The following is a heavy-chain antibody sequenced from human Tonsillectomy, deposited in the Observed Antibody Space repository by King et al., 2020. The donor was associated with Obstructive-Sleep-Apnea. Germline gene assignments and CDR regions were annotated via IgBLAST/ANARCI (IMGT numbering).Heavy chain of an antibody. CDR1: GFSFNSYW. J-gene: IGHJ4*02. D-gene: IGHD6-6*01. CDR3: ARIVEGRPGFYFDY. CDR2: IKYDGSER. V-gene: IGHV3-7*03. Sequence: QLVQSGGGLVRPGGSLRLSCAASGFSFNSYWMSWVRQAPGKGLEWVANIKYDGSERNYVDSVKGRFTMFRDNDKNSLYLQLDSLRKEDTAVYYCARIVEGRPGFYFDYWGQGSLVTVSS.